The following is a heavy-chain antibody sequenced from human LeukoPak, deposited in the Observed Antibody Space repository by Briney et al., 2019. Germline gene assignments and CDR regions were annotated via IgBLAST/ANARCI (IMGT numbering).Heavy chain of an antibody. V-gene: IGHV1-18*01. J-gene: IGHJ5*02. CDR3: ARTRNTVTTSWFDP. CDR2: ISAYNGNT. Sequence: ASVKVSCKASGYTFTSYGISWVRQAPGQGLEWMGWISAYNGNTNYAQKLQGRVTVTTDTSTSTAFMELRSLRFDDTAVYYCARTRNTVTTSWFDPWGQGTLVTVSS. CDR1: GYTFTSYG. D-gene: IGHD4-17*01.